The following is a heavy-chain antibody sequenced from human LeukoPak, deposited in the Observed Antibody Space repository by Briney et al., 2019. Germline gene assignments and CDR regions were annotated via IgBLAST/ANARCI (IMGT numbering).Heavy chain of an antibody. J-gene: IGHJ4*02. CDR1: GFTFSSYS. CDR2: ITGSGGFT. CDR3: VRSLDY. V-gene: IGHV3-23*01. Sequence: GGSLRLSCAASGFTFSSYSMNWVRQAPGKGLEWVSVITGSGGFTQYADSVKGRFTISRDNSKNTVYLQMNSLRVEDTALYYCVRSLDYWGQGTLVTVSS.